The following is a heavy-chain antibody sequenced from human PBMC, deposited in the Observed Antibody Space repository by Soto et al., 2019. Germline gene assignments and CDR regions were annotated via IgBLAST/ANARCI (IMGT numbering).Heavy chain of an antibody. J-gene: IGHJ4*02. CDR2: IIDSGGDT. V-gene: IGHV3-23*01. Sequence: GGSLRLSCAASGFTFRKYTMTWVRQAPGRGLEYVSSIIDSGGDTYYAASVKGRFTISRDNSKNTLYLQMNSLSAEDTAVYYCVKDMQLWRLDSWGQGTLVTVSS. D-gene: IGHD2-21*01. CDR3: VKDMQLWRLDS. CDR1: GFTFRKYT.